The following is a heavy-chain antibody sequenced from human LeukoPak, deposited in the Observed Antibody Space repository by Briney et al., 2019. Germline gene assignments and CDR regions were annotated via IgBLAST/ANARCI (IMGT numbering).Heavy chain of an antibody. CDR1: GFTFSSSV. CDR3: AKGGYCSSTSCIFDY. D-gene: IGHD2-2*01. J-gene: IGHJ4*02. Sequence: GGSLRLSCAASGFTFSSSVMGWVRQTPGKGLEWVSAISNSGGSINYADSVKGRSTISRDNSKNTLYLQMNGLRAEDTAIYYCAKGGYCSSTSCIFDYWGQGTLVTVSS. CDR2: ISNSGGSI. V-gene: IGHV3-23*01.